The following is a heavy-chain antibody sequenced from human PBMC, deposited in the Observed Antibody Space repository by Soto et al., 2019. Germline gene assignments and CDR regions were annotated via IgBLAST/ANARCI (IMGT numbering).Heavy chain of an antibody. CDR1: GFTVTDIY. Sequence: EVQLVESGGGLVQPGGSLRLSRVASGFTVTDIYMNWVRQAPGKGLEWVSVIYNEFTDYANSVRGRFSISTDSSKNALYLQMTSLRAEDSAVYYCVREPRYCSGGSCSIMGDAFDIWGQGTMVTVSS. CDR3: VREPRYCSGGSCSIMGDAFDI. CDR2: IYNEFT. D-gene: IGHD2-15*01. V-gene: IGHV3-66*01. J-gene: IGHJ3*02.